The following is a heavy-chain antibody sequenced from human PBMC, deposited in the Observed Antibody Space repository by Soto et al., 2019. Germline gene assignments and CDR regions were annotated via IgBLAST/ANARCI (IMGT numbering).Heavy chain of an antibody. J-gene: IGHJ5*02. Sequence: QAQLVQSGAEVKKPGASVKVSCRASRYTFTAYYIHWVRQAPGQGLEWMGWINPNSGGANYARKFQGRVPMTRDTSITTAYMELSALRSDDTAVYFCATDFWSGWRWFDPWGQGTPVTVSS. CDR3: ATDFWSGWRWFDP. CDR2: INPNSGGA. D-gene: IGHD3-3*01. CDR1: RYTFTAYY. V-gene: IGHV1-2*02.